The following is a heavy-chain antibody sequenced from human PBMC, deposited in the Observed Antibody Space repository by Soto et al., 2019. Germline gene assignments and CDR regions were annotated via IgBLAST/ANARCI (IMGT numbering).Heavy chain of an antibody. CDR3: ARHSGSYDFDS. J-gene: IGHJ4*02. CDR2: IDYSGST. Sequence: SETLSLTCSVSGDSISSSYWSWIRQLPGKGLEWIAYIDYSGSTHPNPSLKSRVTMSLDTSKNQFSLKLSSVTASDTAVYFCARHSGSYDFDSWGQGTLVTVSS. V-gene: IGHV4-59*01. D-gene: IGHD1-26*01. CDR1: GDSISSSY.